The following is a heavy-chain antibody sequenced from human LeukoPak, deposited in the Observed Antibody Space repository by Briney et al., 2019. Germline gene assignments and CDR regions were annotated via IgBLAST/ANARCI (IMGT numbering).Heavy chain of an antibody. D-gene: IGHD3-9*01. J-gene: IGHJ6*04. CDR2: IYTSGST. V-gene: IGHV4-61*02. Sequence: SQTLSLTCTVSGGSISRGSYYWSWIRQPAGKGLEWIGRIYTSGSTNYNPSLKSRVTISVDTSKNQFSLKLSSVTAADTAVYYCARDPLLYFDWLGMDVWGKGTTVTVSS. CDR3: ARDPLLYFDWLGMDV. CDR1: GGSISRGSYY.